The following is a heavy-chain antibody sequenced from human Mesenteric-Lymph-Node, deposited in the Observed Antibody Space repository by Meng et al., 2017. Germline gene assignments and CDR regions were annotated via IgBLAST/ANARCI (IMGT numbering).Heavy chain of an antibody. Sequence: ASVKVSCKASGYTFINYAMNWVRQAPGQGLEWMGWINTKDGNPRYAQGFTGRFVFSLDTSGSTAYLQISSLKAEDTAVYYCARRMTGSSIDSWGQGTLVTVSS. V-gene: IGHV7-4-1*02. CDR2: INTKDGNP. CDR1: GYTFINYA. D-gene: IGHD3-9*01. CDR3: ARRMTGSSIDS. J-gene: IGHJ4*02.